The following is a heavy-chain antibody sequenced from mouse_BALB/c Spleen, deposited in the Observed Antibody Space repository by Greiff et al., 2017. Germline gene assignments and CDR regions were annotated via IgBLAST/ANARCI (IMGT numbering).Heavy chain of an antibody. CDR3: AREDWVTTVVATEYYFDY. CDR1: GFTFSSFG. CDR2: ISSGGSYI. Sequence: VQGVEPGGDLVKPGGSLKFPCAASGFTFSSFGLSWVRQTPDKRLEWVATISSGGSYIYYPDSVKGRFTISRDNAKNTLYLQMSSMKSEDTAMYYCAREDWVTTVVATEYYFDYWGQGTTLTVSS. V-gene: IGHV5-6*01. D-gene: IGHD1-1*01. J-gene: IGHJ2*01.